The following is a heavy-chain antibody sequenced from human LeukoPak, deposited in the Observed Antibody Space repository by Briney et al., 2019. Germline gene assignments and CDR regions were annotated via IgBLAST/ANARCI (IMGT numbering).Heavy chain of an antibody. Sequence: GGSLRLSCAASGFVLNNYAMHWVRQAPGKGLEWVTLISYSGDNTYYADSLKGRFTFSRDKYKNPLYLQMNSLRPEDSAVYFCASDPRDGGQNVWGKGTTVTVSS. V-gene: IGHV3-30*04. CDR2: ISYSGDNT. J-gene: IGHJ6*04. D-gene: IGHD5-24*01. CDR3: ASDPRDGGQNV. CDR1: GFVLNNYA.